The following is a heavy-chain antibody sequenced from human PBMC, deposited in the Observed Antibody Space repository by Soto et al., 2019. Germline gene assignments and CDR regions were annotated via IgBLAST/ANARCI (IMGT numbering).Heavy chain of an antibody. CDR3: ARGDLGWGYAFDI. V-gene: IGHV4-59*01. CDR2: IYYSGST. Sequence: PSETLSLTCTVSGGSISSYYWSWIRQPPGKGLEWIGYIYYSGSTNYNTSHKSRVTISVETSKDQFSLKLSSVTAADTAVDYCARGDLGWGYAFDIWGKGTMVTVSS. J-gene: IGHJ3*02. CDR1: GGSISSYY. D-gene: IGHD6-19*01.